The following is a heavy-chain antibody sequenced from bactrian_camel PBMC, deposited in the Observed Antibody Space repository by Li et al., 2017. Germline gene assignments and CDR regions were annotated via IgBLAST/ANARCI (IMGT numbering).Heavy chain of an antibody. CDR2: IHSDNST. Sequence: HVQLVESGGGSVQAGGSLRLSCVVSGTIHDKYAVAWFRQAPGKQREALVFIHSDNSTAYADSVKGRFTISQDNAENTLYLQMNDLKPEDTALYYCGADWRDCATLDCTRNSWDYRSQGTQVTVS. CDR1: GTIHDKYA. J-gene: IGHJ4*01. V-gene: IGHV3S53*01. CDR3: GADWRDCATLDCTRNSWDY. D-gene: IGHD1*01.